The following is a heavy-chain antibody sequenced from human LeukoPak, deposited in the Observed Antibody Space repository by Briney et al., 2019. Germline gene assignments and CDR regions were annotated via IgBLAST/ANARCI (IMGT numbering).Heavy chain of an antibody. CDR2: ISSSSTI. CDR1: GFTFSNHG. Sequence: GGSLRLSCAASGFTFSNHGMNWVRQAPGKGLEWVSYISSSSTIYYADSVKGRFTISRDNSKNTLYLQMNSLRPEDTAVYYCAKDKREFGGNPDAFDIWGQGTMVTVSS. CDR3: AKDKREFGGNPDAFDI. D-gene: IGHD4-23*01. V-gene: IGHV3-48*01. J-gene: IGHJ3*02.